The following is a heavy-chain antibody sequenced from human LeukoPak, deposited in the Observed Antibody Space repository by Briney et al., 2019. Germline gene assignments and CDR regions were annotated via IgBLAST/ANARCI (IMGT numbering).Heavy chain of an antibody. V-gene: IGHV4-39*07. CDR3: ARGYSIAYRSLDY. D-gene: IGHD4-11*01. CDR1: GGSISSSSYY. J-gene: IGHJ4*02. CDR2: INHSGSA. Sequence: PSETLSLTCTVSGGSISSSSYYWSWIGQPPGKGLEWIGEINHSGSADYNPSLKSRVTISVDTSRNQFSLKLSSVTAADTAVYYCARGYSIAYRSLDYWGQGTLVTVSS.